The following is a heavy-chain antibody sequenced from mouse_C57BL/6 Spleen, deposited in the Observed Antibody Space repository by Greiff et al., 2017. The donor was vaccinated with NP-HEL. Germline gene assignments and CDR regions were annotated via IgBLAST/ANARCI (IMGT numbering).Heavy chain of an antibody. CDR3: ARSVYYDYDYFDY. D-gene: IGHD2-4*01. J-gene: IGHJ2*01. V-gene: IGHV8-12*01. CDR1: GFSLSTSGMG. Sequence: VKLMESGPGILQSSQTLSLTCSFSGFSLSTSGMGVSWIRQPSGKGLEWLAHIYWDDDKRYNPSLKSRLTISKDTSRNQVFLKITSVDTADTATYYCARSVYYDYDYFDYWGQGTTLTVSS. CDR2: IYWDDDK.